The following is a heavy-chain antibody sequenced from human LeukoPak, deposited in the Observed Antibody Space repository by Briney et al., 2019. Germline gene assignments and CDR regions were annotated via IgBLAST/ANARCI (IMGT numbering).Heavy chain of an antibody. Sequence: ASVKVSCKASGYTFTSYGISWVRQAPGQGLEWMGWISAYNGNTNYAQKLQGRVTMTTDTSTSTAYMELRSLRSDDTAVYYCARNTIFGVGYYYYYMDVWGKGTTVTVSS. CDR3: ARNTIFGVGYYYYYMDV. D-gene: IGHD3-3*01. CDR1: GYTFTSYG. J-gene: IGHJ6*03. CDR2: ISAYNGNT. V-gene: IGHV1-18*01.